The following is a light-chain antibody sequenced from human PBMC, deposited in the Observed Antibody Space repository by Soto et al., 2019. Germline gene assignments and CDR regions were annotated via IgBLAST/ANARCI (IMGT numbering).Light chain of an antibody. V-gene: IGLV3-21*02. J-gene: IGLJ1*01. Sequence: SYELTQPPSVSVAPGQTARITCGGTNIGSKSVHWYQQKPGQAPVLVVYDDYDRPSGIPERFSGSNSGITATLTISRVEAGDEADYYCQVWASSSDHYVFGTGTKATVL. CDR3: QVWASSSDHYV. CDR1: NIGSKS. CDR2: DDY.